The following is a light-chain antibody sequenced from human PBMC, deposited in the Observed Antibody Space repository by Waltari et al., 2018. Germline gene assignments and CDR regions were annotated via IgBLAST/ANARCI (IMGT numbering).Light chain of an antibody. Sequence: EIVLTQSPGALSLSPGEGATLSCRASQSVSSSHLAWYQQKPGQAPRLLIYAASTRATGIPDRFSGSGSGTDFTLTISRLEPEDFAVYYCQQYVSSPPITFGQGTRLEIK. CDR2: AAS. CDR1: QSVSSSH. CDR3: QQYVSSPPIT. J-gene: IGKJ5*01. V-gene: IGKV3-20*01.